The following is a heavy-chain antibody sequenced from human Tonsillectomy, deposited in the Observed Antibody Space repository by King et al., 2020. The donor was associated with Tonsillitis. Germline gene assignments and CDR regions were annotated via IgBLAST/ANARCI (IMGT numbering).Heavy chain of an antibody. J-gene: IGHJ5*02. CDR3: AREGRKMQQLVPNWFDP. V-gene: IGHV3-21*01. D-gene: IGHD6-13*01. Sequence: VQLVESGGGLVKPGGSLRLSCAASGFTFSSYSMNWVRQAPGKGLEWVSTISSSSSYIYYADSVKGRFTISRDNAKNSLYLQMNSLRAEDTAVYYCAREGRKMQQLVPNWFDPWGQGTLVTVSS. CDR2: ISSSSSYI. CDR1: GFTFSSYS.